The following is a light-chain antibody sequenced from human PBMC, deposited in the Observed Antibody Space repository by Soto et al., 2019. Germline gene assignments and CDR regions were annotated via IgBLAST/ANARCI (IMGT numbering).Light chain of an antibody. CDR1: NIGSKS. V-gene: IGLV3-21*02. J-gene: IGLJ1*01. CDR3: QVWDYDTDHFV. Sequence: SCALTQAPSVSVAPGQTAGIGCGGDNIGSKSVHWYQQRPGQAPVLVVYADSDRPSGIPERFSGSNPGNTATLTISRVEAGDEADYYCQVWDYDTDHFVFGPGTKVTVL. CDR2: ADS.